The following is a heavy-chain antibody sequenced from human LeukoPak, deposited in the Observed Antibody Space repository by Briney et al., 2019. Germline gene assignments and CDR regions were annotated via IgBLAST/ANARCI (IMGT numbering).Heavy chain of an antibody. Sequence: GGSLRLSCAASGFTFSSYSMNWVRQAPGKGLEWVSSISSSSSYIYYADSVKGRFTISRDNSKNTLYLQMNSLRAEDTAVYYCARDLDCSGGSCYSYWGQGTLVTVSS. CDR3: ARDLDCSGGSCYSY. J-gene: IGHJ4*02. D-gene: IGHD2-15*01. CDR1: GFTFSSYS. V-gene: IGHV3-21*01. CDR2: ISSSSSYI.